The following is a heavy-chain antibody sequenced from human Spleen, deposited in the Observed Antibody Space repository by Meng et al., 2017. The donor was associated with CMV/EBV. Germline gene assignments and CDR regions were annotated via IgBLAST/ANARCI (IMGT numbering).Heavy chain of an antibody. J-gene: IGHJ4*02. CDR1: GFSLNTGGMR. D-gene: IGHD5-24*01. CDR3: AHLDGTTWYYYDY. Sequence: SGPTLVKPTQTLTLTCTFSGFSLNTGGMRVSWIRQPPGKALEWLAHIYWNGDKFYSTSLKSRLTITKDTSKNQVVLTMTNVDPVDTGTYYCAHLDGTTWYYYDYWGQGTLVTVSS. CDR2: IYWNGDK. V-gene: IGHV2-5*08.